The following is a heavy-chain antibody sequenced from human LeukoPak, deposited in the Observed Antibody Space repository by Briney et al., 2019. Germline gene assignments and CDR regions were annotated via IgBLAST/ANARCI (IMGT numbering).Heavy chain of an antibody. CDR1: GFTFSSYA. Sequence: GGSLRLSCAASGFTFSSYAMHWVRQAPGKGLEWVAVISYDGSNKYYADSVKGRFTISRDNSKNSLYLQMNSLRAEDTAVYYCARDHYYYYYMDVWGKGTTVTISS. J-gene: IGHJ6*03. V-gene: IGHV3-30*04. CDR3: ARDHYYYYYMDV. CDR2: ISYDGSNK.